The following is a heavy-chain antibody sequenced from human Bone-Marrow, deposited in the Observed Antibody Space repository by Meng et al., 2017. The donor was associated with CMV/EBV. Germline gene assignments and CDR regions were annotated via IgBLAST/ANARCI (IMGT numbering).Heavy chain of an antibody. CDR3: ERRHSSSYYYYYYYGMDV. Sequence: SGPTLVQPPETRSLTCTVSGISLSNARMGVSWIRQPPGKALEWLAHIFSNDEKSYSTSVKSRLTISKDTSKSQAVLTMTNMDPVDTATYYCERRHSSSYYYYYYYGMDVWGQGSTVTFSS. CDR2: IFSNDEK. V-gene: IGHV2-26*01. J-gene: IGHJ6*02. D-gene: IGHD3-22*01. CDR1: GISLSNARMG.